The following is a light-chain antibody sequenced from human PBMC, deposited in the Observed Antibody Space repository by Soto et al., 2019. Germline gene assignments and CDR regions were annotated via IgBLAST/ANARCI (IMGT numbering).Light chain of an antibody. CDR2: GAS. V-gene: IGKV3-20*01. J-gene: IGKJ2*01. CDR3: QQYGSSSYT. CDR1: QSVSSTY. Sequence: EIVFTQSPGTLSLSPGERSTLSCRASQSVSSTYLAWYQQNPGQAPRLLIYGASSRATGIPDRFSGSGSGADFTLTISRLEPEDFAVYFCQQYGSSSYTFGQGTKLKIK.